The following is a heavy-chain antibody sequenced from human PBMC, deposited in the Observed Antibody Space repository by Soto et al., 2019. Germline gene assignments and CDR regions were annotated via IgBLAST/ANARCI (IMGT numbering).Heavy chain of an antibody. J-gene: IGHJ4*02. V-gene: IGHV1-18*01. D-gene: IGHD3-3*01. CDR1: GHTFTSYD. CDR3: ARDWQKYYDFWSGYLDY. CDR2: ISAYNGNT. Sequence: ASVKVSCKASGHTFTSYDINWVRQATGQGLVLMGWISAYNGNTIYAKKLQGRVTMTTDTSTSTAYMELRSLRSDDTSVYYCARDWQKYYDFWSGYLDYWGQGTLVTVSS.